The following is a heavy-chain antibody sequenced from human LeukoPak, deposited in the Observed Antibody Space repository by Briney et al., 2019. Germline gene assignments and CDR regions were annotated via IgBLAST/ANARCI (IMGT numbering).Heavy chain of an antibody. J-gene: IGHJ4*02. CDR1: GFTFSSYA. V-gene: IGHV3-23*01. CDR3: AKALSNRITMIVVSG. D-gene: IGHD3-22*01. CDR2: ISGSGGST. Sequence: GGSLRLSCAASGFTFSSYAMSWVRQAPGKGLEWVSAISGSGGSTYYADSVKGRFTISRDNSKNTLYLQMNSLRAEDTAVYYCAKALSNRITMIVVSGWGQGTLVTVSS.